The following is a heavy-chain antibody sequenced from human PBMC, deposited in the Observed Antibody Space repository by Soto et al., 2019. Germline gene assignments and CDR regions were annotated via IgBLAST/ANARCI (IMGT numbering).Heavy chain of an antibody. CDR1: GDSVSSNSAA. CDR3: ARVRAGDQSHAFDI. J-gene: IGHJ3*02. CDR2: TYYRSKWYN. V-gene: IGHV6-1*01. Sequence: SQTLSLTCAISGDSVSSNSAAWNWIRQSPSRGLEWLGRTYYRSKWYNDYAVSVKSRITINPDTSKNQFSLQVDSVTPDDTAVYYCARVRAGDQSHAFDIWGQGTMVTVSS. D-gene: IGHD7-27*01.